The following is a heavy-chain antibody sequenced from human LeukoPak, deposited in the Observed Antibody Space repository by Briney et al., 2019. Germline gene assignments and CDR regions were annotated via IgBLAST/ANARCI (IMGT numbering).Heavy chain of an antibody. D-gene: IGHD3-10*01. J-gene: IGHJ4*02. CDR2: ISYDGSNK. CDR3: ACITMVRGVTNSEG. V-gene: IGHV3-30*03. Sequence: PGGSLRLSCAASGFTFSSYGKHWVRQAPGKGLEWVAVISYDGSNKYYADSVKGRFTISRDNSKNTLYLQMNSLRAEDTAVYYCACITMVRGVTNSEGWGQGTLVTVSS. CDR1: GFTFSSYG.